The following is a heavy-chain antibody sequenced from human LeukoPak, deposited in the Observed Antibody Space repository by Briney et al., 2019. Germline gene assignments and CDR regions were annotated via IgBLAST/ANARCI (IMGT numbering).Heavy chain of an antibody. CDR1: GFTLSSYA. D-gene: IGHD6-19*01. CDR2: ISYDGSNK. Sequence: GGSLRLSCAASGFTLSSYAMHWVRQAPGKGLEWVAVISYDGSNKYYADSVKGRFTISRDNSKNTLYLQMNSLRAEDTAVYYCASEGGGWYDDAFDIWGQGTMVTVSS. CDR3: ASEGGGWYDDAFDI. V-gene: IGHV3-30-3*01. J-gene: IGHJ3*02.